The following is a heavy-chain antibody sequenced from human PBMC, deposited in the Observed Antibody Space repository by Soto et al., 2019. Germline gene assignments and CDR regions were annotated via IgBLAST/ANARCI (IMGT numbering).Heavy chain of an antibody. V-gene: IGHV3-48*01. CDR2: ISSSSSTI. CDR1: GFTFSSYS. Sequence: GGSLRLSCAASGFTFSSYSMNWVRQAPGKGLEWVSYISSSSSTIYYADSMKGRFTISRDNAKNSLYLQMNSLRAEDTAVYYCARMLAYYYYYMDVWGKGTTVTVSS. D-gene: IGHD3-10*02. J-gene: IGHJ6*03. CDR3: ARMLAYYYYYMDV.